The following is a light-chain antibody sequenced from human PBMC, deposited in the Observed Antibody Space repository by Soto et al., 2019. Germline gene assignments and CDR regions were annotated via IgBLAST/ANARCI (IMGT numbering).Light chain of an antibody. CDR3: EQYYSTAPLA. CDR2: WAS. Sequence: DIVMTQSPDSLAVSLGERATINCKSSQSVLYNSNNKNYLAWYQQKPGQPPKLLIYWASTRESGVPDRFTGSGSWTDFTLAISSPQAEDVAVYYCEQYYSTAPLAFGRGARVEIK. J-gene: IGKJ4*01. CDR1: QSVLYNSNNKNY. V-gene: IGKV4-1*01.